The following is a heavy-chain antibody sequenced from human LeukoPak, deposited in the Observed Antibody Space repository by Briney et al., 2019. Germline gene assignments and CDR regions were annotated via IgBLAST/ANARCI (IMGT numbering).Heavy chain of an antibody. D-gene: IGHD6-13*01. CDR3: ASSVLGPSIAAAAPGDY. CDR2: INPSGGST. J-gene: IGHJ4*02. Sequence: ASVKVSCKASGYTFTSYYMHWVRQAPGQGLEWMGIINPSGGSTSYAQKFQGRVTMTRDTSTSTVYMELSSLRSEDTAVYYCASSVLGPSIAAAAPGDYWGQGTLVTVSS. CDR1: GYTFTSYY. V-gene: IGHV1-46*01.